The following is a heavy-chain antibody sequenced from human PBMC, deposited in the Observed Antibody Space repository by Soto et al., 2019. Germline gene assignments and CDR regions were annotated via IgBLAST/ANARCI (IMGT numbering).Heavy chain of an antibody. CDR3: ARGGREQLSRPFDL. D-gene: IGHD1-26*01. CDR1: GFTYSIYW. V-gene: IGHV3-7*04. CDR2: IKDDGTEK. J-gene: IGHJ4*02. Sequence: EVQLVESGGGLVQPGGSLKLSCAASGFTYSIYWMSWVRQAPGKGLEWVANIKDDGTEKYYVDSVKGRFTVSRDNAKNIMSLRMNSVRVEDTAVYYCARGGREQLSRPFDLWGQGTLVTVSS.